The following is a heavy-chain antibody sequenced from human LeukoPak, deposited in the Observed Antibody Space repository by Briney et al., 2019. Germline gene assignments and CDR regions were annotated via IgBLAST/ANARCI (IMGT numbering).Heavy chain of an antibody. CDR1: GFTVSSNY. CDR2: ISSSSSYI. CDR3: ASTSLAAAGTAP. D-gene: IGHD6-13*01. Sequence: GGSLRLSCAASGFTVSSNYMSWVRQAPGKGLEWVSSISSSSSYIYYADSVKGRFTISRDNAKNSLYLQMNSLRAEDTAVYYCASTSLAAAGTAPWGQGTLVTVSS. J-gene: IGHJ5*02. V-gene: IGHV3-21*01.